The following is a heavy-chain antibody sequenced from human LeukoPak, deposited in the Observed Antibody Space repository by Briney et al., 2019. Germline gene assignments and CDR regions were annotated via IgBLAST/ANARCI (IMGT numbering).Heavy chain of an antibody. CDR1: GFTFSDYY. Sequence: PGGSLRLSCAASGFTFSDYYMSWIRQAPGKGLEWVAYISSSGSTIYYADSVKGRFTISRDNAKTSLYLQMNSLRAEDTAVYYCARDPAYGGNSGMYYYYGMDVWGQGTTVTVSS. V-gene: IGHV3-11*01. D-gene: IGHD4-23*01. CDR2: ISSSGSTI. J-gene: IGHJ6*02. CDR3: ARDPAYGGNSGMYYYYGMDV.